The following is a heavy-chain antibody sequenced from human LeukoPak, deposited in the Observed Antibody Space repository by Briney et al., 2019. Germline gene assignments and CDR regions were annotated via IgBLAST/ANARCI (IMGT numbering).Heavy chain of an antibody. CDR2: ISSSSSYI. CDR3: ARERAEDDSNYFDY. Sequence: PGGSLRLSCAASGFTFSSYSMNWVRQAPGKGLEWVSSISSSSSYIYYADSVKGRFTISRDNAKNSLYLQMNSLRAEDTAVYYCARERAEDDSNYFDYWGQGTLVTVSS. CDR1: GFTFSSYS. J-gene: IGHJ4*02. D-gene: IGHD3-22*01. V-gene: IGHV3-21*04.